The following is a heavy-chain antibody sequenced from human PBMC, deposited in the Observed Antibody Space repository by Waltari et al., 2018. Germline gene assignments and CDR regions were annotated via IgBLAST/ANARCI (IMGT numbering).Heavy chain of an antibody. J-gene: IGHJ6*02. CDR2: ISFDGKNK. CDR3: ATDGTDCSTTSCYFGGIDV. V-gene: IGHV3-30*09. Sequence: QVHLVESGGGVVQPGRSLRLSCAASGFSFSSYAMYWVRQAPGKGLEWGGVISFDGKNKYYADSVKGRFAISRDDSKNTLYLQMNSLRTEDTAVYYCATDGTDCSTTSCYFGGIDVWGQGTTVTVSS. CDR1: GFSFSSYA. D-gene: IGHD2-2*01.